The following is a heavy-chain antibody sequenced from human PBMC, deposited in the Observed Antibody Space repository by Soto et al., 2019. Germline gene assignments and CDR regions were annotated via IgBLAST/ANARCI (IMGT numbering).Heavy chain of an antibody. D-gene: IGHD6-13*01. CDR3: ARLYWAASGTRSSFGD. Sequence: QITLTESGPTLVKPTQTLTLTCTFSGFSFPTDAVGVGWIRQPPGEALKWLALIYWDDDKRYSPFLKSRLTITKDTSATQVLLTMTDMDRADTGTYFCARLYWAASGTRSSFGDWCQGTLVTAS. J-gene: IGHJ4*02. CDR1: GFSFPTDAVG. CDR2: IYWDDDK. V-gene: IGHV2-5*02.